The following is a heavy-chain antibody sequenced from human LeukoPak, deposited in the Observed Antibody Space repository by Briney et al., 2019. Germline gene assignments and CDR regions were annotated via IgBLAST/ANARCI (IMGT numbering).Heavy chain of an antibody. D-gene: IGHD5-12*01. CDR1: GYTLTELS. CDR3: ATFSGYSGYAFDY. Sequence: ASVKVSCTVSGYTLTELSMHWVRQAPGKGLEWMGGFDPEDGETIYAQKFQGRVTMTEDTSTDTAYMELSSLRSEDTAVYYCATFSGYSGYAFDYWGQGPLVTVSS. CDR2: FDPEDGET. J-gene: IGHJ4*02. V-gene: IGHV1-24*01.